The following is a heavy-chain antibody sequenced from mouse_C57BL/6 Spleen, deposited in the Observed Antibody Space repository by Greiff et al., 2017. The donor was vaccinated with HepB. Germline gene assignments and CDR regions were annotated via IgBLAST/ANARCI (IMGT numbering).Heavy chain of an antibody. CDR2: ISYDGSN. D-gene: IGHD2-14*01. J-gene: IGHJ2*01. V-gene: IGHV3-6*01. CDR3: ASERYSYFDY. Sequence: EVQVVESGPGLVKPSQSLSLTCSVTGYSITSGYYWNWIRQFPGNKLEWMGYISYDGSNNYNPSLKNRISITRDTSKNQFFLKLNSVTTEDTATYYCASERYSYFDYWGQGTTLTVSS. CDR1: GYSITSGYY.